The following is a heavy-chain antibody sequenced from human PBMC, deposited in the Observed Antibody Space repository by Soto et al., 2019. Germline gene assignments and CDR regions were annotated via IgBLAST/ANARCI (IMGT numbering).Heavy chain of an antibody. CDR3: ARLGGDDSSGYQYYFDY. V-gene: IGHV3-23*01. CDR1: GFTFSSYA. CDR2: ISGSGGST. J-gene: IGHJ4*02. D-gene: IGHD3-22*01. Sequence: GGSLRLSCAASGFTFSSYAMTWVRQAPGRGLEWVSAISGSGGSTYYADSVKGRFTISRDNSKNTLYLQMNSLRAEDTAVYYCARLGGDDSSGYQYYFDYWGQGTLVTVSS.